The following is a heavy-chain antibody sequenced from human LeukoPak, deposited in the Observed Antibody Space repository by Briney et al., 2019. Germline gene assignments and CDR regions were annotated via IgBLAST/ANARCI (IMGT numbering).Heavy chain of an antibody. CDR1: GGSISSYY. CDR2: IYYSGST. Sequence: SETLSLPCTVSGGSISSYYWSWIRQPPGKGLEWIGYIYYSGSTNYNPSLKSRVTISVDTSKNQFSLKLSSVTAADTAVYYCARARVQGDILTGYLYYFDYWGQGTLVTVSS. V-gene: IGHV4-59*01. D-gene: IGHD3-9*01. CDR3: ARARVQGDILTGYLYYFDY. J-gene: IGHJ4*02.